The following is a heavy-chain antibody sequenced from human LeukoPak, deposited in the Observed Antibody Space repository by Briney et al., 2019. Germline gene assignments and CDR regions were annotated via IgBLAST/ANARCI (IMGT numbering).Heavy chain of an antibody. CDR2: ISYDGSNE. Sequence: GGSLRLSCTASGFSFSNYGMHWVRQAPGKGLEWITVISYDGSNEYYADSVKGRFTISRDNSKITLYLQMNSLRAEDTAVYYCVKGYYDFDYWGQGTRVTVSS. V-gene: IGHV3-30*18. CDR3: VKGYYDFDY. CDR1: GFSFSNYG. J-gene: IGHJ4*02. D-gene: IGHD3-3*01.